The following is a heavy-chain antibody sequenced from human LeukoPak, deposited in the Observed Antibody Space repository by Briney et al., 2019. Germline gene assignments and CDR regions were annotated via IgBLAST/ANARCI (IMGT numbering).Heavy chain of an antibody. CDR3: ARVPSFGGYAAGPLDW. CDR1: GYTFTGYY. Sequence: GASVKVSCKASGYTFTGYYMHWVRQAPGQGLEWMGWINTNTGNPTYAQGFTGRFVFSLDTSVSTAYLQISSLKAEDTAVYYCARVPSFGGYAAGPLDWWGQGTLVTVSS. CDR2: INTNTGNP. D-gene: IGHD3-16*01. V-gene: IGHV7-4-1*02. J-gene: IGHJ4*02.